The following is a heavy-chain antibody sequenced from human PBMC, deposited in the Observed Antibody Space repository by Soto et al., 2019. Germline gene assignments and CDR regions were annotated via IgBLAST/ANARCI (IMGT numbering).Heavy chain of an antibody. J-gene: IGHJ5*01. CDR2: VYYSGGA. CDR3: GRVVEGATRHTDLDS. CDR1: GVSIHNSHSF. V-gene: IGHV4-39*01. Sequence: SETLSLTCTVSGVSIHNSHSFWGWTRQPPGKGLEFIGTVYYSGGAHYNSSLKSRVTISVDTANNQVSLRMRSLTAADTAVYYCGRVVEGATRHTDLDSWGKGTLVTVSS. D-gene: IGHD2-21*01.